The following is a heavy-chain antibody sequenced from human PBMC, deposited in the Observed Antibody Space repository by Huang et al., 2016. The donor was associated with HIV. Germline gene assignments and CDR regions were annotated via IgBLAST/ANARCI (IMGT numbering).Heavy chain of an antibody. D-gene: IGHD3-3*01. J-gene: IGHJ4*02. CDR3: AKDLTYTFGRHFDY. V-gene: IGHV3-30*02. CDR2: IRYDGNNY. CDR1: GFTFGSFG. Sequence: QVQLVESGGGVVQPGGSLRLSCTAYGFTFGSFGRHWVRQAPGKWLEWGAFIRYDGNNYYYADAVRGRFTISRDKSKDTLYLQMNRLRPDDSAVYYCAKDLTYTFGRHFDYWGRGTLVTVSS.